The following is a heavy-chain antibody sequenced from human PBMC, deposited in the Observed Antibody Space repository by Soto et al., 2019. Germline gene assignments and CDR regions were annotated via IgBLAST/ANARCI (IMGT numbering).Heavy chain of an antibody. CDR1: GASISSGGYY. Sequence: SETLSLTCTVSGASISSGGYYWSWIRRHPEKGLEWIGYSYYSGSTYYNPSLKSRVSISVDTSKNQFSLKLSSVTAADTSVYYCARGARYWFDPWGQGTLVTVSS. CDR2: SYYSGST. J-gene: IGHJ5*02. CDR3: ARGARYWFDP. V-gene: IGHV4-31*03.